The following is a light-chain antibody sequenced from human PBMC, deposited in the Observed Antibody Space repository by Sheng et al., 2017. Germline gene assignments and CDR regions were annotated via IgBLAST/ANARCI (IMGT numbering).Light chain of an antibody. CDR3: QQYLNWPPIT. CDR2: GAS. V-gene: IGKV3-15*01. CDR1: QSVATN. J-gene: IGKJ5*01. Sequence: EIVLTQSPGTLSLSPGERATLSCRASQSVATNLAWYQQKPGQAPRILIHGASTRATGTPDRFTGSGSGTEFTLTITSLQSEDFGVYYCQQYLNWPPITFGQGTRLDIK.